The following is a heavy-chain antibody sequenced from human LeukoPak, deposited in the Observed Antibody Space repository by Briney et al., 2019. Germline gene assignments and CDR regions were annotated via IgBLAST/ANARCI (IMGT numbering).Heavy chain of an antibody. V-gene: IGHV3-7*04. Sequence: GGSLRLSCAASGFTFSTYWMSWVRQAPGKGREWVANIHQDGNEKYYVDYVKGRFTISRDNAKNSLYLQMNSLRAEDTAVYYCARGDKFSGDYWGQGTLVTVSS. CDR2: IHQDGNEK. D-gene: IGHD2-15*01. CDR3: ARGDKFSGDY. CDR1: GFTFSTYW. J-gene: IGHJ4*02.